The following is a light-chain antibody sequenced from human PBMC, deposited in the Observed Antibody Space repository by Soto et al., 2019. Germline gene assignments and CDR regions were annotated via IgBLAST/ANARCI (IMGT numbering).Light chain of an antibody. V-gene: IGKV3-20*01. CDR2: GAS. J-gene: IGKJ2*02. CDR3: EEYYSSPCT. Sequence: EIGLTQSPGTLSLSPGERATLSCRASQSVSSSYLAWYQQKPGQAPRLLIYGASSRATGIPDRFSGSGSGTAFALTISRLEPEGFAVYYCEEYYSSPCTFGQGTQVEIK. CDR1: QSVSSSY.